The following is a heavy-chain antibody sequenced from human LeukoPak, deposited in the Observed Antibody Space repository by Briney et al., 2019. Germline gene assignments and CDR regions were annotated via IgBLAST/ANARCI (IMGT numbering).Heavy chain of an antibody. CDR3: ARVRGTGWYYFDY. V-gene: IGHV1-2*02. CDR2: INPNSGGT. J-gene: IGHJ4*02. D-gene: IGHD2-15*01. CDR1: GYSFTGYY. Sequence: ASVKVSCKASGYSFTGYYMHRVRQAPGQGLEWMGWINPNSGGTNYAQNFQGRVTMTRDTSISTAYMELSRPRSDDTAVYYCARVRGTGWYYFDYWGQGTLVTVSS.